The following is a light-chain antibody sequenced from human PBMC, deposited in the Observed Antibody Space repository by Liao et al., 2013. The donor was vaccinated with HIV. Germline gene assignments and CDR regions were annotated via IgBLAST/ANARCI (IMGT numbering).Light chain of an antibody. Sequence: SYELTQPPSVSVAPGKTARITCGGNNIGSNSVHWYQQKPGQAPVLVIYYDSDRPSGIPERFSGSNSGNTATLTISRVEAGDEADYYCQVWDSSSGVFGGGTKLTVL. CDR3: QVWDSSSGV. V-gene: IGLV3-21*04. CDR1: NIGSNS. CDR2: YDS. J-gene: IGLJ3*02.